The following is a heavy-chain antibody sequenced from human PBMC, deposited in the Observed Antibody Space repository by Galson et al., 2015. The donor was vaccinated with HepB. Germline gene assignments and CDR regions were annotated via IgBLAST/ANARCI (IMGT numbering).Heavy chain of an antibody. D-gene: IGHD4-11*01. J-gene: IGHJ1*01. CDR3: VKGSYNNYVGYLQH. CDR2: ISSTASST. CDR1: GFTFINYA. V-gene: IGHV3-23*01. Sequence: SLRLSCAASGFTFINYAMGWVRQAPGKGLEWVSSISSTASSTFYADSVKDRFATSRDNSQNTLYLQMNSLRAEDTAVYYCVKGSYNNYVGYLQHWGQGTLVTVSS.